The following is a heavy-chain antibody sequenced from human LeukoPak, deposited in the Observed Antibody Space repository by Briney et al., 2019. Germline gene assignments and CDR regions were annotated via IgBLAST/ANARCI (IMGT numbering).Heavy chain of an antibody. D-gene: IGHD6-13*01. V-gene: IGHV3-21*01. CDR2: ISSSSSYI. CDR3: ARAAADSAYYFDY. Sequence: KPGGSLRLSCAASGFTFSSYSMNWVRQAPGKGLEWVSSISSSSSYIYYADSVKGRFTISRDNAKNSLYLQMNSLRAEDTAVYYCARAAADSAYYFDYWGQGTLVTVSS. J-gene: IGHJ4*02. CDR1: GFTFSSYS.